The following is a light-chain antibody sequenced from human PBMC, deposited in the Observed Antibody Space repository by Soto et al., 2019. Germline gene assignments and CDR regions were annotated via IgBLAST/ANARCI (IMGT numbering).Light chain of an antibody. CDR1: QSVGTS. Sequence: EIVLTQSPATLSLSPGERATFSCKASQSVGTSLAWFQQKPGQAPRLLIYDASVRATGIPARFSGSGSGTDFTLTISRLQPEDIAVYYCQQRSNWPPGFTFGPGTKVDIK. CDR2: DAS. J-gene: IGKJ3*01. CDR3: QQRSNWPPGFT. V-gene: IGKV3-11*01.